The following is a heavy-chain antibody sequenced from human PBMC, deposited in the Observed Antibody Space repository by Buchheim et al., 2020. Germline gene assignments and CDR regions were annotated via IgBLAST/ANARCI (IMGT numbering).Heavy chain of an antibody. CDR3: AKDRAYRSGGFDGVDF. CDR1: RLTFSSYG. CDR2: ISYDGSNR. V-gene: IGHV3-30*18. D-gene: IGHD6-25*01. Sequence: QVQLVESGGGVVQPGGSLRLSCEASRLTFSSYGMHWVRQAPGKGLEWVAIISYDGSNRYYTDSVKGRFTVSRDNSKNTIYLQMNSLRLEDTAVYYCAKDRAYRSGGFDGVDFWGQGTT. J-gene: IGHJ6*02.